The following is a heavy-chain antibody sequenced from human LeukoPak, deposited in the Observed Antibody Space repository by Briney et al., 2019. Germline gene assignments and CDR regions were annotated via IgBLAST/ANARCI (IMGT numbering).Heavy chain of an antibody. D-gene: IGHD6-13*01. J-gene: IGHJ4*02. CDR3: AKDWDTSSCGY. CDR2: IRYDGSNK. V-gene: IGHV3-30*02. Sequence: PGGSLTLSCAASGFTFSSYGIHWVRQAAGKGREWVAFIRYDGSNKYYADSVKGRFTIYRDNSKNTVYMQMNSLRAEDTAVYYCAKDWDTSSCGYWGQGTLVTVSS. CDR1: GFTFSSYG.